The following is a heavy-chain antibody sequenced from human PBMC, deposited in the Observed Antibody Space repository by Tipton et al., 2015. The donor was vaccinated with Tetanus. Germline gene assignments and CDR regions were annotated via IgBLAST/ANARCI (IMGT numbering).Heavy chain of an antibody. V-gene: IGHV5-51*01. CDR1: GYNFSHHS. Sequence: QLVQSGAEVKKPGESLKISCQGSGYNFSHHSIGWVRQMAGRGLEWIGIVDPRDSQATYGPSFQGQVTISADRSIGVAYLQWTSLKASDTGIYYCASRRSAVLSGGYHWYFDLGGRGTLIGVSS. J-gene: IGHJ2*01. D-gene: IGHD2-15*01. CDR2: VDPRDSQA. CDR3: ASRRSAVLSGGYHWYFDL.